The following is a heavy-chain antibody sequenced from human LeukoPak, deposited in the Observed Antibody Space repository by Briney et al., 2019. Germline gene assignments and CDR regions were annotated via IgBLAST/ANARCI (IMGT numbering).Heavy chain of an antibody. CDR2: INHSGST. D-gene: IGHD2-2*01. CDR1: GGSFSGYY. CDR3: ARLSNQLLFIDY. Sequence: PSETLSLTCAVYGGSFSGYYWSWIRQPPGKGLEWIGEINHSGSTNYNPSLKSRVTISVDTSKNQFPLKLSSVTAADTAVYYCARLSNQLLFIDYWGQGTLVTVSS. V-gene: IGHV4-34*01. J-gene: IGHJ4*02.